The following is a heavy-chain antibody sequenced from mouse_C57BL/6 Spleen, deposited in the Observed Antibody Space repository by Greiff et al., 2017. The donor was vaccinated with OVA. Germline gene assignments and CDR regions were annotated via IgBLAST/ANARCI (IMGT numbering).Heavy chain of an antibody. D-gene: IGHD2-1*01. CDR1: GFTFSSYT. CDR3: ARQLGNSRSYWYVDV. Sequence: EVMLVESGGGLVKPGGSLKLSCAASGFTFSSYTMSWVRQTPEKRLEWVANISGGGGNTYYPDSVKGRFTISRDKAKNTLYLQMSSLSSEDAALYYCARQLGNSRSYWYVDVWGTGTTVTVSS. J-gene: IGHJ1*03. V-gene: IGHV5-9*01. CDR2: ISGGGGNT.